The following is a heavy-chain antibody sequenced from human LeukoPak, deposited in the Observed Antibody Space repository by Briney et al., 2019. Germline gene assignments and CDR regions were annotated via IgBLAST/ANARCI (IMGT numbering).Heavy chain of an antibody. CDR2: INPNSGGT. CDR1: GYTFTGYY. CDR3: ARALSGCVLCFDY. Sequence: ASVTVSCKASGYTFTGYYMHWVRQAPGQGLEWMGWINPNSGGTNYAQKFQGRVTMTRDTSISTAYMELSRLRSDDTAVYYCARALSGCVLCFDYWGQGTLVTVSS. D-gene: IGHD6-19*01. J-gene: IGHJ4*02. V-gene: IGHV1-2*02.